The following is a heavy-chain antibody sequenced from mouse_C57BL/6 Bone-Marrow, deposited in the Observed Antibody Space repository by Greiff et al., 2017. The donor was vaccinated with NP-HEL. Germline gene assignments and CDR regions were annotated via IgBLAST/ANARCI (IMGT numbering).Heavy chain of an antibody. J-gene: IGHJ3*01. CDR2: IYPRSGNT. Sequence: VQLQQSGAELARPGASVKLSCKASGYTFTSYGISWVKQRTGQGLEWIGEIYPRSGNTYYTEKFKGKATLTADKSSSTAYLQLRSLTSEDSAVYFCERGQRAYWGQGTLVTVSA. CDR3: ERGQRAY. CDR1: GYTFTSYG. V-gene: IGHV1-81*01.